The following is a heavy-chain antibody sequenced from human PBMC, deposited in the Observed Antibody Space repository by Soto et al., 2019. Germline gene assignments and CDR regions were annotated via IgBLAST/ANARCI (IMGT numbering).Heavy chain of an antibody. CDR3: SRSYGGNLVDPFDY. CDR2: IIPIFGTA. J-gene: IGHJ4*02. CDR1: GGTFSSYA. V-gene: IGHV1-69*12. D-gene: IGHD4-17*01. Sequence: QVQLVQSGAEVKKPGSSVKVSCKASGGTFSSYAISWVRQAPGQGLEWMGGIIPIFGTANYAQKFQGRVPITAADSTSTAYMQLSSMRSEDTAVYYCSRSYGGNLVDPFDYWGQGTLVTVSS.